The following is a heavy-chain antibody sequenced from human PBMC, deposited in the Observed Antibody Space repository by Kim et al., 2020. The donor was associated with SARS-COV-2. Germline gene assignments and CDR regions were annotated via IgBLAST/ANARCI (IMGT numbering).Heavy chain of an antibody. V-gene: IGHV3-33*01. CDR3: ARSIGYCSSTSCYMGGLDY. Sequence: GGSLRLSCAASGFTFSSYGMHWVRQAPGKGLEWVAVIWYDGSNKYYADSVKGRFTISRDNSKNTLYLQMNSLRAEDTAVYYCARSIGYCSSTSCYMGGLDYWGQGTLVTVSS. CDR1: GFTFSSYG. D-gene: IGHD2-2*02. J-gene: IGHJ4*02. CDR2: IWYDGSNK.